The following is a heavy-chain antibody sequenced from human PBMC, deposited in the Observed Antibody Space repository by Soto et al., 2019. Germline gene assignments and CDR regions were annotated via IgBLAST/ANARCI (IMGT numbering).Heavy chain of an antibody. CDR1: GFSLNTPGVA. D-gene: IGHD3-10*01. V-gene: IGHV2-5*02. Sequence: QITLKESGPTVVKPTQPLTLMCTFSGFSLNTPGVAVGWIRQPPGKALEWLAFVYWDDDKKYSPSLESRLTITKDTSKNRVVLAITNMEPVHTATYFCAHSRHYSSRSYGTWVQGTRVTVSS. J-gene: IGHJ4*02. CDR3: AHSRHYSSRSYGT. CDR2: VYWDDDK.